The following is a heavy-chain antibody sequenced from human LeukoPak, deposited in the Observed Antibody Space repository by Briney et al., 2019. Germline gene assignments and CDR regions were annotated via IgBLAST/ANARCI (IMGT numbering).Heavy chain of an antibody. V-gene: IGHV1-3*01. CDR1: GYTFTGYY. Sequence: GASVKVSCKASGYTFTGYYMHWVRQAPGQRLEWMGWINAGNGNTKYSQKFQGRVTITRDTSASTAYMELSSLRSEDTAVYYCARERRYSSSWYSLFDYWGQGTLVTVSS. CDR2: INAGNGNT. J-gene: IGHJ4*02. D-gene: IGHD6-13*01. CDR3: ARERRYSSSWYSLFDY.